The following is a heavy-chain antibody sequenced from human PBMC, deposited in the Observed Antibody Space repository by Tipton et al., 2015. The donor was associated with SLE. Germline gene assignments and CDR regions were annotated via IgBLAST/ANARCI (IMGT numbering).Heavy chain of an antibody. J-gene: IGHJ4*02. V-gene: IGHV3-30*02. D-gene: IGHD1-1*01. CDR1: GFTFGRFW. CDR3: AKGRDWSYFDY. CDR2: IRFDGNKE. Sequence: SLRLSCGASGFTFGRFWMSRVRQAPGKGLEWVTFIRFDGNKEYYADSVKGRFTISRDNSKNTLFLQINSLRTDDTAVYYCAKGRDWSYFDYWGQGTLVTVSS.